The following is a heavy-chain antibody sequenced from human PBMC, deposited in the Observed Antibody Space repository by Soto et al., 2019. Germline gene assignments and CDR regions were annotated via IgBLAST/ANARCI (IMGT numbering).Heavy chain of an antibody. CDR1: GYTLTELS. Sequence: GASVKVSCKVSGYTLTELSMHWVRQATGQGLEWMGWMSPNSGATGYAQKFQGRVTMTRDTSISTAYMELSNLRSEDTAIYYGARGVDAGVDVWGQGTTVTVSS. CDR2: MSPNSGAT. V-gene: IGHV1-8*01. D-gene: IGHD2-8*01. J-gene: IGHJ6*02. CDR3: ARGVDAGVDV.